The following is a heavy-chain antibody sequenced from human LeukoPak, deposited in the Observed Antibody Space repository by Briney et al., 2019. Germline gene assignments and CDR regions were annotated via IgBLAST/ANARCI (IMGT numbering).Heavy chain of an antibody. J-gene: IGHJ4*02. Sequence: GRSLRLSCVASGFRLSINGMHCVRQAPGKGLELVAVLWSDASNTYYADSVKGRFTISRDLSKNTLYLQMTSLRVEDTAVYYCARGDWGTTGHSFGYWGQGTLVTVSS. D-gene: IGHD3/OR15-3a*01. CDR3: ARGDWGTTGHSFGY. CDR2: LWSDASNT. CDR1: GFRLSING. V-gene: IGHV3-33*01.